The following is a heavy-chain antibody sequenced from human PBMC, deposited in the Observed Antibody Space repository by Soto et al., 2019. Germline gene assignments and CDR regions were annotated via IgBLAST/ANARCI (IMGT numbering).Heavy chain of an antibody. J-gene: IGHJ5*02. CDR1: GFTFSSYA. V-gene: IGHV3-30-3*01. D-gene: IGHD6-13*01. Sequence: QVPLVESGGGVVQSGRSLRLSCAASGFTFSSYAMHWVRQAPGKGLEWVAVISYDGSNKYYADSVKGRFTISRDNSKNTLYLQMNSLRAEDTAVYYCARDHSSRAGSAPNWFDPWGQGTLVTVSS. CDR3: ARDHSSRAGSAPNWFDP. CDR2: ISYDGSNK.